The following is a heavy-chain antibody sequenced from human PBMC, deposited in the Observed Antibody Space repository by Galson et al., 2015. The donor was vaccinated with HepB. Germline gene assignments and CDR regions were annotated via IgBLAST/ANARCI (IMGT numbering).Heavy chain of an antibody. CDR3: VRDRDCSGTKCYYTRFDS. Sequence: SLRLSCAASRLTFNNSNMAWVRQAPGTGLEWVASISSAGRFIYYADSVKGRFTTSKDNAKNSLYLEMNSLRAEDTAVYYCVRDRDCSGTKCYYTRFDSWGQGTPVTVSS. CDR2: ISSAGRFI. J-gene: IGHJ5*01. CDR1: RLTFNNSN. D-gene: IGHD2-15*01. V-gene: IGHV3-21*04.